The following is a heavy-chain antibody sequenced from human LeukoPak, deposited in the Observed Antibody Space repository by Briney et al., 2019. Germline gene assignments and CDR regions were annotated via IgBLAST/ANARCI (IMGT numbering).Heavy chain of an antibody. CDR2: IKQDGGEK. V-gene: IGHV3-7*01. CDR3: ARAPYSSSPNWFDP. Sequence: HPGGSLRLSCAASGFPFSSYWMSWVRQAPGKGLEWVANIKQDGGEKFYVDSVKGRFTISRDNAKNSLYLQMNSLRAEDTAVYYCARAPYSSSPNWFDPWGQGTLVTVSS. J-gene: IGHJ5*02. CDR1: GFPFSSYW. D-gene: IGHD6-13*01.